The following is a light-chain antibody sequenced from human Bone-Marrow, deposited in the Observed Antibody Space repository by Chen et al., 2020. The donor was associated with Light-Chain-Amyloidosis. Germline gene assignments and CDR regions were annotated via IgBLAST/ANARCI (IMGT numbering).Light chain of an antibody. Sequence: SYVLTQPSSVSVAPGQTATIACGGNNIGSTSVHWYQQTPGQAPLLVVYDDSDRPSAIPKRLSGSNSENTATLTISRVESRDEAAYYCQVWEKSSDRPVFGGGPKLTVL. J-gene: IGLJ3*02. V-gene: IGLV3-21*02. CDR1: NIGSTS. CDR3: QVWEKSSDRPV. CDR2: DDS.